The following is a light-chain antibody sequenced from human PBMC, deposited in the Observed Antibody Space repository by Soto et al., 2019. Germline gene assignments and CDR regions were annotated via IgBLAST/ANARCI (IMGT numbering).Light chain of an antibody. CDR1: QSITGN. CDR3: QQYSSSGT. Sequence: EIVLTQSPGTLSLSPGERATLSCRASQSITGNLTWYQQKPGQAPRLLIYGTSSRATGIPDRFSGGGSGTDFSLTISRLDPEDFAVYYCQQYSSSGTFGQGTKVDIK. V-gene: IGKV3-20*01. J-gene: IGKJ1*01. CDR2: GTS.